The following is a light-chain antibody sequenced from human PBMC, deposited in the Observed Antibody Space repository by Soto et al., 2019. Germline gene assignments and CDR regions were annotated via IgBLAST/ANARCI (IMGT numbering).Light chain of an antibody. Sequence: QSALTQPASVSGSPGQSITISCTGTSSDVGSYNLVSWYQQHPGKAPKLMIYEGSKRPSGVSNRFSGSKSGNTASLTISGLQAEDEADNYCCSYAGSSTSRVFGTGTKLTVL. CDR2: EGS. CDR1: SSDVGSYNL. CDR3: CSYAGSSTSRV. V-gene: IGLV2-23*01. J-gene: IGLJ1*01.